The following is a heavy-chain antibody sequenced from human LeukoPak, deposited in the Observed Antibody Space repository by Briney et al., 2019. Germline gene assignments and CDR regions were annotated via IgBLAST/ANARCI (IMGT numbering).Heavy chain of an antibody. D-gene: IGHD1-7*01. CDR1: GFTFSSYG. CDR2: IWYDGSNK. Sequence: GGSLRLSCAASGFTFSSYGVHWVRQAPGKGLEGVAVIWYDGSNKYYADSVKGRFTISRDNSKNTLYLQMNSLRAEDTAVYYCAKDAPTGTFDYWGQGTLVTVSS. V-gene: IGHV3-33*06. CDR3: AKDAPTGTFDY. J-gene: IGHJ4*02.